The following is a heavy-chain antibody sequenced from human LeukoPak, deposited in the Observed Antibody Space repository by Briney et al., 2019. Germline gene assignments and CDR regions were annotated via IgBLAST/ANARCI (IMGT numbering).Heavy chain of an antibody. V-gene: IGHV1-18*01. Sequence: ASVKVSCKASGDTFIRYGISWVRQAPGQGLEWMGWISTGNGNTNYGQEFQGRVTMTTDTSTGTAYMELRSLGSDDTAIYYCARANNWNYALGYWGQGTLVTVSS. CDR3: ARANNWNYALGY. D-gene: IGHD1-7*01. J-gene: IGHJ4*02. CDR1: GDTFIRYG. CDR2: ISTGNGNT.